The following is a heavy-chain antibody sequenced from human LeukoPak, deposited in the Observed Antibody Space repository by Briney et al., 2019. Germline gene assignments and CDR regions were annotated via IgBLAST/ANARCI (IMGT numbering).Heavy chain of an antibody. CDR1: GGSISSSTYY. CDR2: IYYSGST. D-gene: IGHD3-16*01. V-gene: IGHV4-39*01. CDR3: VRGSTLRHYQY. Sequence: SETLSLTCTVSGGSISSSTYYWGWIRRPPGQGLEWIGSIYYSGSTYYNPSLKSRVTVSAATSKNQFSLNLSSVTAADTAVYYCVRGSTLRHYQYWGQGTLVTVSS. J-gene: IGHJ4*02.